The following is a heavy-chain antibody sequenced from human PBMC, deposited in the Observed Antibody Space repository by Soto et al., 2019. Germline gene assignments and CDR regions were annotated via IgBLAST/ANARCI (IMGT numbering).Heavy chain of an antibody. CDR3: ARDSTITAMTIDY. CDR1: GGSISSGGYY. Sequence: QVQLQESGPGLVKPSQTLSLTCTVSGGSISSGGYYWSWIRQHPGKGLEWIGYIYYSGSTYYNPSLKSLVTISVDTSKNQFSLKLSSVTAADTAVYYCARDSTITAMTIDYWGQGTLVTVSS. D-gene: IGHD5-18*01. CDR2: IYYSGST. V-gene: IGHV4-31*01. J-gene: IGHJ4*02.